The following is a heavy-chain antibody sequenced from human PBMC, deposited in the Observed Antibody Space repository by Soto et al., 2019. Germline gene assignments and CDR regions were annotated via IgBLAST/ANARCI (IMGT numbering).Heavy chain of an antibody. CDR1: GFSLSTSGVG. CDR2: IYWDDDE. V-gene: IGHV2-5*02. J-gene: IGHJ6*02. CDR3: AHKGGRGAGMDV. Sequence: QITLKESGPTLVKPTQTLTLTCTFSGFSLSTSGVGVAWIRQPPGKALEWIALIYWDDDERYSPSLKSRLTIPKDTSKNQVVLTMSNMDPVDTATYYCAHKGGRGAGMDVWGQGTTVTVSS. D-gene: IGHD2-15*01.